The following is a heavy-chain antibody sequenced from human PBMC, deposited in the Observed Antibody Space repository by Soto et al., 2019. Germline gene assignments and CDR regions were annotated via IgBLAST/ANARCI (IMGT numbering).Heavy chain of an antibody. D-gene: IGHD3-10*01. V-gene: IGHV3-33*01. J-gene: IGHJ4*02. CDR1: GFTFSSYG. CDR2: IWYDGSNK. Sequence: GGSLRLSCAASGFTFSSYGMHWVRQAPGKGLEWVAVIWYDGSNKYYADSVKGRFTISRDNSKNMLYLQMNSLRAEDTAVYYCARENLSSGSDYWGQGTLVTVSS. CDR3: ARENLSSGSDY.